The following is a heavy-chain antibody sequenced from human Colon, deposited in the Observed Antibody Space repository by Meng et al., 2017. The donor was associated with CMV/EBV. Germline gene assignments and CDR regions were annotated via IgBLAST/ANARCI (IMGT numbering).Heavy chain of an antibody. V-gene: IGHV1-69*10. D-gene: IGHD2-2*01. CDR2: IIPILGIA. Sequence: SVKVSCKASGGTFSSYAISWVRQAPGQGLEWMGGIIPILGIANYAQKFQGRVTITADKSTSTAYMELSSLRSEDMAVYYCATNYCSSTSCYAHWFDPWGQGTLVTVSS. CDR3: ATNYCSSTSCYAHWFDP. CDR1: GGTFSSYA. J-gene: IGHJ5*02.